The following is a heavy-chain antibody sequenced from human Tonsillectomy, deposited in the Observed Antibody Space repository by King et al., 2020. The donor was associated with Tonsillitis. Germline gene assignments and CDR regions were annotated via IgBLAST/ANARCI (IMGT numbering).Heavy chain of an antibody. CDR2: ISYDGTNE. D-gene: IGHD3-3*01. V-gene: IGHV3-30*13. J-gene: IGHJ4*02. Sequence: VQLVESGGGVVQPGRSLRLSCAASGFTFSSYGMHWVRQAPGKGLEWVALISYDGTNEYYAASVKGRFTISRDNSKNGLYLQMNSLGPEDTAVYYCARDGVEEAIFGPADYWGQGTPVTVSS. CDR3: ARDGVEEAIFGPADY. CDR1: GFTFSSYG.